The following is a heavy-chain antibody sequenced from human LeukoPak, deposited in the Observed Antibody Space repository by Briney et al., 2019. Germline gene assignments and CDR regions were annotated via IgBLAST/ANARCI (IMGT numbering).Heavy chain of an antibody. D-gene: IGHD3-10*01. CDR3: ARRYYGSGSYWDYFDY. V-gene: IGHV4-59*01. Sequence: SETLSLTCTVSGGSITSYYWNWIRQPPGKGLEWIGYTSYSGSTNYNPSLKSRATLSVDTSKNQLSLRLSSLTAADTAVYYCARRYYGSGSYWDYFDYWGQGTLVTVSS. CDR1: GGSITSYY. J-gene: IGHJ4*02. CDR2: TSYSGST.